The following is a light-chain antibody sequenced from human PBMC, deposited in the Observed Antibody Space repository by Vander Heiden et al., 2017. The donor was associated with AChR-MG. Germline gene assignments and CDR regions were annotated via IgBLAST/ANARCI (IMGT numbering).Light chain of an antibody. CDR3: MKALQTPRT. Sequence: DIVLPQSPPSLPVTPGEPAISSCRASQRVLHSKVYNNWDWDLQKRGEAPELRKYLGSKRASGGPERLSGSGAGSEFTLNTRRVQGEEGGVYGSMKALQTPRTFGGGTKVEIK. CDR2: LGS. J-gene: IGKJ4*01. CDR1: QRVLHSKVYNN. V-gene: IGKV2-28*01.